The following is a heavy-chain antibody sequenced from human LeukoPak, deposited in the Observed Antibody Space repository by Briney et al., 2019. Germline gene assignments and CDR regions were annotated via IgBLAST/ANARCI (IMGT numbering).Heavy chain of an antibody. CDR2: MSPNSGNT. Sequence: ASVKVSCKASGYTFTSYDINWVRQATGQGLEWMGWMSPNSGNTDYAQKFQGRVTMTRNNSISTAYMELSSLRSEDTAVYYCARAKYDSSGYYAPSPPPDYWGQGTLVTVSS. J-gene: IGHJ4*02. CDR1: GYTFTSYD. D-gene: IGHD3-22*01. V-gene: IGHV1-8*01. CDR3: ARAKYDSSGYYAPSPPPDY.